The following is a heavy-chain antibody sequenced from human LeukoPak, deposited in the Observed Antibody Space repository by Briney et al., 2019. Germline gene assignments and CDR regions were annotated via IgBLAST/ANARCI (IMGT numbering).Heavy chain of an antibody. D-gene: IGHD2-2*01. CDR2: ISSSSRYT. V-gene: IGHV3-21*01. CDR1: GFSLRDYS. Sequence: GGSLRLSCAASGFSLRDYSMDWVRQAPGKGLEWVSSISSSSRYTFYVDSVKGRFTISRDNAKNSLYLQMNSLRAEDTAVYYCAKVCTSCYLADYWGQGTLVTVSS. CDR3: AKVCTSCYLADY. J-gene: IGHJ4*02.